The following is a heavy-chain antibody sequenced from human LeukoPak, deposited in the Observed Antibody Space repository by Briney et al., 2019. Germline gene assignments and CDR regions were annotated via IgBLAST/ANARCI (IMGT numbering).Heavy chain of an antibody. D-gene: IGHD6-19*01. J-gene: IGHJ4*02. Sequence: SVKVSCKASGGTFSSYAISWVRQAPGQGLEWMGGIIPIFGTANYAQKFQGRVTITADKSTSTAYMELSSLRSEDTAVYYCARGTLYRGWSYYLDFWGQGSQVTVSS. CDR1: GGTFSSYA. V-gene: IGHV1-69*06. CDR3: ARGTLYRGWSYYLDF. CDR2: IIPIFGTA.